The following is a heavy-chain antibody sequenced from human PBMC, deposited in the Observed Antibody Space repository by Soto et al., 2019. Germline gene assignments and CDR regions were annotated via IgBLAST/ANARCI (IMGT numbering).Heavy chain of an antibody. Sequence: AESLRLSCAASGFTFSSYAMSWVRQAPGKGLEWVSAISGSGGSTYYADSVKGRFTISRDNSKNTLYLQMNSLRAEDTAVYYCAKDLGGGDFLYYFDYWGQGTLVTVSS. CDR2: ISGSGGST. V-gene: IGHV3-23*01. J-gene: IGHJ4*02. D-gene: IGHD2-21*02. CDR1: GFTFSSYA. CDR3: AKDLGGGDFLYYFDY.